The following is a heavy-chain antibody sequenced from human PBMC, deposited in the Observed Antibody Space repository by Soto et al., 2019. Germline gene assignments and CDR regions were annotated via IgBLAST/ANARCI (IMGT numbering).Heavy chain of an antibody. Sequence: QVQLVQSGAEVKKPGSSVKVSCKASGGTFSSYTISWVRQAPGQGLEWMGRIIPILGIANYAQKFQGSVTITADKSTSTAYMELSSLRSEDTAVYYCARASEIFGVVIAVSVAFDIWGQGTMVTVSS. CDR3: ARASEIFGVVIAVSVAFDI. V-gene: IGHV1-69*02. CDR2: IIPILGIA. D-gene: IGHD3-3*01. CDR1: GGTFSSYT. J-gene: IGHJ3*02.